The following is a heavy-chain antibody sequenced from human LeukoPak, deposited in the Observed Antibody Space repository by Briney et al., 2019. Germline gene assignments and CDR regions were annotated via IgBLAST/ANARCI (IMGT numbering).Heavy chain of an antibody. V-gene: IGHV3-21*04. CDR3: AKGQSDSGSGKIFDY. J-gene: IGHJ4*02. CDR2: ISSSSSYI. Sequence: PGGSLRLSCAASGFTFSSYSMNWVRQAPGKGLEWVSSISSSSSYIYYADSVKGRFTISRDNSKNTLYLQMNSLRAEDTAVYYCAKGQSDSGSGKIFDYWGQGTLVTVSS. D-gene: IGHD3-10*01. CDR1: GFTFSSYS.